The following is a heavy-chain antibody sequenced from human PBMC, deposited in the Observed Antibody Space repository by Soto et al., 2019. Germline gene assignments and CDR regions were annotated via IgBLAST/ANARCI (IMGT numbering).Heavy chain of an antibody. CDR2: ISSSSSYI. CDR1: GFTFSSYS. V-gene: IGHV3-21*01. Sequence: GGSLRLSCAASGFTFSSYSMNWVRQAPGKGLEWVSSISSSSSYIYYADSVKGRFTISRDNAKNSLYLQMNSLRAEDTAVYYCARDTITIFGVVPETKTPYMDIWGKGTTVTVSS. D-gene: IGHD3-3*01. J-gene: IGHJ6*03. CDR3: ARDTITIFGVVPETKTPYMDI.